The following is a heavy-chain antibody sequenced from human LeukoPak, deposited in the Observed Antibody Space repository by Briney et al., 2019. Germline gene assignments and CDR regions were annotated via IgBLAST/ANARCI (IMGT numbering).Heavy chain of an antibody. CDR1: GFTFGSYG. J-gene: IGHJ4*02. D-gene: IGHD3-16*02. CDR3: AKTMITFGGVIGDFDY. V-gene: IGHV3-30*02. CDR2: IRNDGSNK. Sequence: GGSLRLSCAASGFTFGSYGMHWVRQAPGKGLEGVTFIRNDGSNKYYADSVKGGFTISRDNSKNTLYLQMNSLRAEDTAVYYCAKTMITFGGVIGDFDYWGQGTLVTVSS.